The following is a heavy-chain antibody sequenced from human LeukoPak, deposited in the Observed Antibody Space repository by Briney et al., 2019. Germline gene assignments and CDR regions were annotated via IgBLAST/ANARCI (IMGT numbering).Heavy chain of an antibody. J-gene: IGHJ4*02. CDR1: GFTFSSYA. CDR3: AKGFGYYDSSGYSY. V-gene: IGHV3-23*01. CDR2: ISGSGGST. Sequence: GGPLRLSCAASGFTFSSYAMSWVRQAPGKGLEWVSAISGSGGSTYYADSVKGRFTISRDNSKNTLYLQMNSMRAEDTAVYYCAKGFGYYDSSGYSYWGQGTLVTVSS. D-gene: IGHD3-22*01.